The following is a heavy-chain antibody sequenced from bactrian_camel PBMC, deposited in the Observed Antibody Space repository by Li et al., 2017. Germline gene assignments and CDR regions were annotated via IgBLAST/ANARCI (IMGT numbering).Heavy chain of an antibody. D-gene: IGHD3*01. Sequence: DVQLVESGGGSVQAGESLRLSCTASGRTNRDYCMAWFRQAPTKEREWVSSINANDSPSYADSVKGRFTISRDNNKTTVYLQMNKVAPEDTAVYYCAASVRSLHNCYSGSAPQSSTFFKWGQGTQVTVS. CDR3: AASVRSLHNCYSGSAPQSSTFFK. J-gene: IGHJ4*01. CDR1: GRTNRDYC. CDR2: INANDSP. V-gene: IGHV3S66*01.